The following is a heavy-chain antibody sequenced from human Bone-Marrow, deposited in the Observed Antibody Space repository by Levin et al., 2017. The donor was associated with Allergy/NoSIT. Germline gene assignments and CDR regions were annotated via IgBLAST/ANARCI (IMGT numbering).Heavy chain of an antibody. D-gene: IGHD2-8*01. J-gene: IGHJ6*02. Sequence: SETLSLTCAVSGGSISSGDYSWSWIRQPPGKGLQWIGYMYNNGNTYYNPSLKSRVTISVDRSQNQFSLNLTSVTAADTAVYYCASDLRYSNNGICYSDYGMDVWGQGTTVSVSS. CDR2: MYNNGNT. CDR3: ASDLRYSNNGICYSDYGMDV. V-gene: IGHV4-30-2*01. CDR1: GGSISSGDYS.